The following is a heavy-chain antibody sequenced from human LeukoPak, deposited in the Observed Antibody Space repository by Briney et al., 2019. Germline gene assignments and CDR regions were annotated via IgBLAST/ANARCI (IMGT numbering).Heavy chain of an antibody. V-gene: IGHV2-5*02. CDR3: ARWGPQLEFDY. CDR1: GFSLPTSGVG. D-gene: IGHD6-13*01. Sequence: SGPTLVNPTHPLTLTYTFSGFSLPTSGVGVGWIRQPPGKALDCLALIYWDDDKHYSPSLNSMLIITNDTSKNQVILTMTIRDPVDTATYYGARWGPQLEFDYWGQGTLVTVSS. J-gene: IGHJ4*02. CDR2: IYWDDDK.